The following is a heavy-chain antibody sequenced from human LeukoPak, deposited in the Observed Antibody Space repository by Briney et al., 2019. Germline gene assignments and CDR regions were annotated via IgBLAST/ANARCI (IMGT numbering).Heavy chain of an antibody. J-gene: IGHJ4*02. CDR3: ARRRHGSGSYYFSFDY. CDR1: GGTFSSYA. V-gene: IGHV1-69*13. D-gene: IGHD3-10*01. Sequence: SVKVSCKASGGTFSSYAIGWVRQAPGQGLEWMGGIIPIFGTANYAQKFQGGVTITADESTSTAYMELSSLRSEDTAVYYCARRRHGSGSYYFSFDYWGQGTLVTVSS. CDR2: IIPIFGTA.